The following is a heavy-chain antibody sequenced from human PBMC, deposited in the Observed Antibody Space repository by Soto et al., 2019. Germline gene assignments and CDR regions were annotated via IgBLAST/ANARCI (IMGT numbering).Heavy chain of an antibody. Sequence: GASVKVSCKASGYTFTSYAMHWVRQAPGQRLEWMGWINAGNGNTKYSQKFQGRVTINPDTSKNQFSLQLNSVTPEDTAVYYCAREEGLIAARLWFDPWGQGTLVTVSS. CDR2: INAGNGNT. V-gene: IGHV1-3*01. J-gene: IGHJ5*02. CDR3: AREEGLIAARLWFDP. CDR1: GYTFTSYA. D-gene: IGHD6-6*01.